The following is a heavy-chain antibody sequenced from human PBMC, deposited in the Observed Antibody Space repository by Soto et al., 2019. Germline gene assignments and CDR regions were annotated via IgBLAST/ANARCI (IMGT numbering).Heavy chain of an antibody. V-gene: IGHV1-18*01. J-gene: IGHJ4*02. Sequence: GASVKVSCKASGYTFTSYGISWVRQAPGQGLEWMGWISAHNGNTNYAQKLQGRVTMTTDTSTSTAYMELRSLRSDDTAVYYCARDDYYDYIWGSYRFNYFDYWGQGTLVTVSS. CDR3: ARDDYYDYIWGSYRFNYFDY. CDR2: ISAHNGNT. D-gene: IGHD3-16*02. CDR1: GYTFTSYG.